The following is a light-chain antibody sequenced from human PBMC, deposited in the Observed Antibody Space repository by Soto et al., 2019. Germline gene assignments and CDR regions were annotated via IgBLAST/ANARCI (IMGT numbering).Light chain of an antibody. J-gene: IGLJ2*01. CDR2: LNSDGSH. CDR3: QTWGSGIVV. CDR1: SGHSNYA. Sequence: QSALTQSPSASASLGASVKLTCTLSSGHSNYAIAWHQQQSEKGPRYLMKLNSDGSHSKGDGIPDRFSGSSSGAERYLTISSLQSEDEADYYCQTWGSGIVVFGGGPKLTVL. V-gene: IGLV4-69*01.